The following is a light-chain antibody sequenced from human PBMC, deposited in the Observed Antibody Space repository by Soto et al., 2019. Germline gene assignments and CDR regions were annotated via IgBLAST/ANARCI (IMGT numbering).Light chain of an antibody. J-gene: IGLJ1*01. Sequence: QSALTQPASVSGAPGQSITISCTGTSSDIGAYKSVSWYQQHPGKAPKRMIYEVSNRPSGVSNRFSASKSGNTASLTISGLQAEDEADYYCSWRTTSNPYVFGTGTKVTAL. CDR1: SSDIGAYKS. CDR3: SWRTTSNPYV. V-gene: IGLV2-14*01. CDR2: EVS.